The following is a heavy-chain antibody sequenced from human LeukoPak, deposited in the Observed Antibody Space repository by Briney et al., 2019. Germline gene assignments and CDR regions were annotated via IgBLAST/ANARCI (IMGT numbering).Heavy chain of an antibody. CDR1: GFTFSNYG. J-gene: IGHJ1*01. CDR3: AKEPTSYSSGWYFQH. D-gene: IGHD6-13*01. V-gene: IGHV3-30*18. Sequence: GGSLGLSCAASGFTFSNYGMQWVRQAPGKGLEWLAVVSHDGGTKFYADSVKGRFTISRDNSKNTLDLEMYSLTTEDTAVYYCAKEPTSYSSGWYFQHWGQGTLVTVSS. CDR2: VSHDGGTK.